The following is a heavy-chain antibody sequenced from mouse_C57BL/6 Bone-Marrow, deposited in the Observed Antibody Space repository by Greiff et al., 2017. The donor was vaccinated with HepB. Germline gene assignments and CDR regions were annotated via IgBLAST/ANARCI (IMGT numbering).Heavy chain of an antibody. V-gene: IGHV1-72*01. CDR2: IDPNSGGT. CDR1: GYTFTSYW. J-gene: IGHJ1*03. CDR3: ARRSLITTVVATRYFDV. D-gene: IGHD1-1*01. Sequence: QVQLQQSGAELVKPGASVKLSCKASGYTFTSYWMHWVKQRPGRGLEWIGRIDPNSGGTKYNEKFKSKATLTVDKPSSTAYMQLSSLTSEDSAVYYCARRSLITTVVATRYFDVWGTGTTVTVSS.